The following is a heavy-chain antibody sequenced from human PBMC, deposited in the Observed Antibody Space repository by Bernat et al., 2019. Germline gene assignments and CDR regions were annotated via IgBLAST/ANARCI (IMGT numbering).Heavy chain of an antibody. CDR3: AREGWGDC. J-gene: IGHJ4*02. V-gene: IGHV7-4-1*02. CDR1: GYTFTSYG. D-gene: IGHD3-16*01. Sequence: QVQLVQSGAEVKKPGASVKVSCKASGYTFTSYGISWVRQAPGQGLEWMGWISTNTGNPTYAQGFTGRFVFSLDTSVSTAYLQISSLKAEDTAVYYCAREGWGDCWGQGTLVTVSS. CDR2: ISTNTGNP.